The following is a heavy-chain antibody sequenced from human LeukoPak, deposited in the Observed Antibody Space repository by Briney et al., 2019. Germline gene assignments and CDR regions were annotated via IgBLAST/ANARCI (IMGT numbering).Heavy chain of an antibody. CDR2: IYYSGST. Sequence: SETLSLTCTVSGGSISSYYWSWIRQPPGKGLEWIGYIYYSGSTNYNPSLKSRVTISVDTSKNQFSLKLSSVTAADTAIYYCARGAFDLWGRGTLVTVSA. V-gene: IGHV4-59*01. CDR1: GGSISSYY. J-gene: IGHJ2*01. CDR3: ARGAFDL.